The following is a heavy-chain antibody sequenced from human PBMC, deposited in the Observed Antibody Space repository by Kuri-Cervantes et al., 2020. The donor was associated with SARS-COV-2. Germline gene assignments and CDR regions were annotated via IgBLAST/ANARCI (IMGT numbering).Heavy chain of an antibody. J-gene: IGHJ4*02. V-gene: IGHV4-59*12. CDR3: ARVKTIFGVAPFDY. CDR2: IYYSGST. D-gene: IGHD3-3*01. Sequence: SETLSLTCTVSGGSISSYYWSWIRQPPGKGLEWIGYIYYSGSTSYNPSLKSRVTISVDTSKNQFSLKLSSVTAADTAVYYCARVKTIFGVAPFDYWGQGTLVTVSS. CDR1: GGSISSYY.